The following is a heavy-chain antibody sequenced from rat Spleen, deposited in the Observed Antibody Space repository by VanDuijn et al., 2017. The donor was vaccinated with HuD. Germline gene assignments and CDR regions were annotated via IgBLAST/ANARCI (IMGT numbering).Heavy chain of an antibody. V-gene: IGHV5S10*01. CDR2: IIYDGSRT. CDR3: ARGHTMGMDYFDY. CDR1: GFTFSDYN. J-gene: IGHJ2*01. D-gene: IGHD1-7*01. Sequence: EVQLVESGGGLIQPGRSLKLSCAASGFTFSDYNMAWVRQAPKKGLEWVATIIYDGSRTYYRDSVKGRFTISRDNAKSTLYLQMDSLRSEDTATYYCARGHTMGMDYFDYWGQGVMVTVSS.